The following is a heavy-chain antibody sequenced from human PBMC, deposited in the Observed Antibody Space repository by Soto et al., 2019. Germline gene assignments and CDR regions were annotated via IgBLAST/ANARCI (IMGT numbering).Heavy chain of an antibody. CDR1: DGSINSGGYS. CDR3: ARVSPDYGDYGGWRHFDN. J-gene: IGHJ4*02. Sequence: QLQLQESGSGLLEPSQTLSLTCAVSDGSINSGGYSWSWIRQPPGKGLEWIGYIYHSETPYYNPSLKSRVTISVDRSNTQFSLQVSSVTAADTAVYYCARVSPDYGDYGGWRHFDNWGQGILVTVSS. V-gene: IGHV4-30-2*01. D-gene: IGHD4-17*01. CDR2: IYHSETP.